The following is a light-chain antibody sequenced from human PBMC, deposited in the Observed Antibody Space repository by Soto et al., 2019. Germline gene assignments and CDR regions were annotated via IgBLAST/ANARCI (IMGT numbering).Light chain of an antibody. Sequence: SYELTQPPSVSVSPGQTATITCSGADLGSKFACWYQQKPGQSPVLVIYQDNKRPSGIPERFSGSNSGNTATLTISGTQPMDEADYYCQAWDIRVFGGGTKLTVL. CDR1: DLGSKF. V-gene: IGLV3-1*01. CDR3: QAWDIRV. J-gene: IGLJ3*02. CDR2: QDN.